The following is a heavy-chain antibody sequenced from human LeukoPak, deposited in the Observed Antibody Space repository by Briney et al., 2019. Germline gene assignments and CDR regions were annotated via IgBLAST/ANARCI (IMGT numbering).Heavy chain of an antibody. V-gene: IGHV3-48*03. J-gene: IGHJ4*02. Sequence: PGGSLRLSCAASGFTFSSYEMNWVRQAPGKGLEWVSCISSSGSTIYYADSVKGRFTISRDNAKNSLYLQMNSLRAEDAAIYYCAKLSYSSGYYWGQGTLVTVSS. CDR1: GFTFSSYE. CDR3: AKLSYSSGYY. D-gene: IGHD6-19*01. CDR2: ISSSGSTI.